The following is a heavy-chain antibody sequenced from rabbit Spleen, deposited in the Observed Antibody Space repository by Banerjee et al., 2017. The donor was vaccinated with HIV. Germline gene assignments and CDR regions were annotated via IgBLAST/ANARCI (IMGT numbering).Heavy chain of an antibody. D-gene: IGHD4-1*01. CDR3: ARAIVPWLGLTRLDL. CDR2: IAGSSSGFT. Sequence: QSLEESGGGLVKPGASLTLTCKASGFSFNNDYDMCWVRQAPGKGLEWISCIAGSSSGFTYSATWAKGRFTCSKTSSTTVTLQMTSLTAADTATYFCARAIVPWLGLTRLDLWGPGTL. J-gene: IGHJ3*01. V-gene: IGHV1S40*01. CDR1: GFSFNNDYD.